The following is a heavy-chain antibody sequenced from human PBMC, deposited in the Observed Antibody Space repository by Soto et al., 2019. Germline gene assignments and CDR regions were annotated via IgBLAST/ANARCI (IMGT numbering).Heavy chain of an antibody. V-gene: IGHV4-39*01. CDR3: ASVGQPRWFDP. Sequence: KTSETLSLTCTVSGGSISSSSYYWGWIRQPPGKGLEWIGSIYYSGSTYYNPSLKSRVTISVDTSKNQFSLKLSSVTAADTAVYYCASVGQPRWFDPWGQGTLVTV. CDR2: IYYSGST. J-gene: IGHJ5*02. D-gene: IGHD1-26*01. CDR1: GGSISSSSYY.